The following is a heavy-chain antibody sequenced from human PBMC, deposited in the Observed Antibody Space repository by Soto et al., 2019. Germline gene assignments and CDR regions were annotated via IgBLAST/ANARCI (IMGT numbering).Heavy chain of an antibody. Sequence: SETLSLTCTVSGGSISSFYWSWIRQPAGKGLEWIGRIYSGGRNNYNPSLKSRVTMSVDTSKNQFSLRLSSVTAADTAVYYCARLYYDILTGSNLGPIDYWGQGTLVTVSS. CDR3: ARLYYDILTGSNLGPIDY. CDR1: GGSISSFY. CDR2: IYSGGRN. D-gene: IGHD3-9*01. J-gene: IGHJ4*02. V-gene: IGHV4-4*07.